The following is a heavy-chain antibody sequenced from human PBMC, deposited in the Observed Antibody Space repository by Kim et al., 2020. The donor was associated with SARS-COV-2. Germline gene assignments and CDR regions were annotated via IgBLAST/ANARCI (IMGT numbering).Heavy chain of an antibody. V-gene: IGHV3-15*01. CDR2: IKSKTDGGTT. CDR3: TTSPGLRTSMIVVVITTSPDY. CDR1: GFTFSNAW. J-gene: IGHJ4*02. Sequence: GGSLRLSCAASGFTFSNAWMSWVRQAPGKGLEWVGRIKSKTDGGTTDYAAPVKGRFTISRDDSKNTLYLQMNSLKTEDTAVYYCTTSPGLRTSMIVVVITTSPDYWGQGTLVTVSS. D-gene: IGHD3-22*01.